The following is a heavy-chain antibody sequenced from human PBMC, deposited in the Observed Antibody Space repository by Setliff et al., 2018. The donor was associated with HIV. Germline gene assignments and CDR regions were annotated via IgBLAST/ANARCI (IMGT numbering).Heavy chain of an antibody. CDR3: AGDGRHDRNRWYVTHQYFKY. Sequence: PSETLSLTCTVSGGSSSSRSYYWGWIRQPPGKGLEWIGSIYSSGSTYYNPSLKSRVTISVDTSKKQFSLRLSSVTAADTAVYYCAGDGRHDRNRWYVTHQYFKYWGQGTLVTVSS. V-gene: IGHV4-39*07. D-gene: IGHD2-15*01. CDR2: IYSSGST. CDR1: GGSSSSRSYY. J-gene: IGHJ1*01.